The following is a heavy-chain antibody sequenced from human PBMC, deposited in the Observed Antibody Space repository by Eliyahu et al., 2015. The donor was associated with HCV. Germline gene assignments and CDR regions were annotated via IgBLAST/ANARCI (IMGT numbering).Heavy chain of an antibody. CDR3: ARDYYDSSGYYHIFDY. V-gene: IGHV3-9*01. D-gene: IGHD3-22*01. J-gene: IGHJ4*02. CDR1: GFTXDXYX. Sequence: EVQLVESGGGLVQPGRSLRLSCXASGFTXDXYXMHWVRQXPGKGLEXVSGXSWNSGSIGYADSVKGRFTISRDNAKNSLYLQMNSLRAEDTALYYCARDYYDSSGYYHIFDYWGQGTLVTVSS. CDR2: XSWNSGSI.